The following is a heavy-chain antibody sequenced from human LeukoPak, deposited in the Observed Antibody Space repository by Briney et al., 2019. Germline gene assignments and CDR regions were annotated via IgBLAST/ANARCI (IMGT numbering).Heavy chain of an antibody. Sequence: PGGSLRLSCAASGFTFSSSAMSWVRQVPGKGLEWVSGISASGGSTYYADSVRGRFTISRDNSKNTLYVQMNSLRDKDTAVYYCAKDGAYDWNDKSDYWGQGTLVTVSS. CDR1: GFTFSSSA. D-gene: IGHD1-20*01. V-gene: IGHV3-23*01. J-gene: IGHJ4*02. CDR3: AKDGAYDWNDKSDY. CDR2: ISASGGST.